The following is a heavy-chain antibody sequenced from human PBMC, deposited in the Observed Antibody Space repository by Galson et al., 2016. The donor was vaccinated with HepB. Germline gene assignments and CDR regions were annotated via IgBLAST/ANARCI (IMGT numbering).Heavy chain of an antibody. CDR3: ASLSPAIAAAT. CDR1: GGFISSGAYS. Sequence: LSLTCAVSGGFISSGAYSWNWIRQPPGRGLEWIGYIYHSGDTYYNPSLKSRVAISVDKSKNQFSLKLNSLTAADTAVYYCASLSPAIAAATWGQGTLVTVSS. CDR2: IYHSGDT. J-gene: IGHJ5*02. V-gene: IGHV4-30-2*01. D-gene: IGHD6-13*01.